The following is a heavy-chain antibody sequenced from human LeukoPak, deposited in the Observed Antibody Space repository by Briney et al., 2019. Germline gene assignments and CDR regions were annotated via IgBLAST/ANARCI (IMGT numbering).Heavy chain of an antibody. V-gene: IGHV4-59*01. D-gene: IGHD6-13*01. CDR1: GGSISSYY. J-gene: IGHJ4*02. Sequence: SETLSLTCTVSGGSISSYYWSWIRQPPGKGLEGIGYIYYSGSTNYNPSLKSRVTISVDTSKNQFSLKLSSVTAADTAVYYCARGIGYSSSWYPFDYWGQGTLVTVSS. CDR2: IYYSGST. CDR3: ARGIGYSSSWYPFDY.